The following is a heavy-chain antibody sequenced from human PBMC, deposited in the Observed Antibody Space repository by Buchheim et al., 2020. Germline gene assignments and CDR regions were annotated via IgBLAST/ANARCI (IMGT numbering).Heavy chain of an antibody. CDR1: GYTFTSFD. CDR3: ARGITAGYDY. J-gene: IGHJ4*02. CDR2: ISPSSGNT. D-gene: IGHD5-18*01. Sequence: QVQLVQSGAEVKEPGASVKVSCKASGYTFTSFDVNWVRQAPGQGLEWMGWISPSSGNTGYVQKFQSRVAMTGDTSISTAYMELSSLRSEDTAVYYCARGITAGYDYWGQGTL. V-gene: IGHV1-8*01.